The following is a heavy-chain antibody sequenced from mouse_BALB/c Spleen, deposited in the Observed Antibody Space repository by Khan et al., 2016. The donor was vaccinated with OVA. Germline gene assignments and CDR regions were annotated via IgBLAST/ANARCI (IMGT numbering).Heavy chain of an antibody. CDR2: IDPENGHT. Sequence: EVQLQESGAELVRPGALVKLSCKASGFNIRDYYMHWVKQRPDQGLELIGWIDPENGHTIYDPKFQGKASITADTSSNTAYLQLSSLTSEDTAGYYFARRGYGNYWFAYWGQGTLVTVSA. CDR3: ARRGYGNYWFAY. D-gene: IGHD2-1*01. CDR1: GFNIRDYY. V-gene: IGHV14-1*02. J-gene: IGHJ3*01.